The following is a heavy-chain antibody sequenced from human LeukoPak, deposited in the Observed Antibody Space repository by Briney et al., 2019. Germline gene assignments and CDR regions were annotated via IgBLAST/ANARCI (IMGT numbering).Heavy chain of an antibody. D-gene: IGHD2/OR15-2a*01. CDR2: IYYSGST. Sequence: SETLSLTCTVSGGSISSYYWSWIRQPPGKGLEWIGYIYYSGSTNYNPSLKSRVTISLDTSKNQFSLKLSSVTAADTAVYYCTGHHPRNTVDFWGQGTLVTVSS. CDR1: GGSISSYY. V-gene: IGHV4-59*08. CDR3: TGHHPRNTVDF. J-gene: IGHJ4*02.